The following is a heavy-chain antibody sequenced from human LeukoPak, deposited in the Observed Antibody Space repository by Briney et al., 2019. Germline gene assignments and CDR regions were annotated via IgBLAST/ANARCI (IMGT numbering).Heavy chain of an antibody. D-gene: IGHD5-24*01. V-gene: IGHV4-4*09. Sequence: PSETLSLTCTVSGGSISSYYWSWIRQPPGKGLEWIGYIYTSGSTNYNPSLKSRVTISVDTTKNQFSLKLSSVTAADTAVYYCATQSRDETHFDYWGQGTLVTVSS. CDR1: GGSISSYY. J-gene: IGHJ4*02. CDR2: IYTSGST. CDR3: ATQSRDETHFDY.